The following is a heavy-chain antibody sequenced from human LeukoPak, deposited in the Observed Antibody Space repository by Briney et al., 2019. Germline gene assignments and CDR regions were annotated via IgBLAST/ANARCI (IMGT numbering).Heavy chain of an antibody. CDR1: GGSISSGGSY. CDR2: IFYRGNS. J-gene: IGHJ4*02. CDR3: ARVSGCPSTTRYSGYFDC. D-gene: IGHD2-2*01. Sequence: SQTLSLTCSVSGGSISSGGSYWSWIRQHPGKGLEWIGYIFYRGNSYYNPSLKSRVTISIDTSKSQFSLRLSSVTAADTAVYYCARVSGCPSTTRYSGYFDCWGQGTLVTVSS. V-gene: IGHV4-31*03.